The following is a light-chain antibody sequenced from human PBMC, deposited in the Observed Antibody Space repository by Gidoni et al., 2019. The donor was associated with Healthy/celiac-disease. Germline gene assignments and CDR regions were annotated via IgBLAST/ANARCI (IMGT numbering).Light chain of an antibody. J-gene: IGKJ2*01. CDR1: QSVSSSY. CDR2: GAS. V-gene: IGKV3-20*01. Sequence: IVFTQSPGTLSLSPGERATLSCRASQSVSSSYLAWYQQKHGQAPRLLIYGASSRATGIPDRFSGSGSGTDFTLTISRLEPEDFAVYYCQQYGSSPKTFGQGTKLEIK. CDR3: QQYGSSPKT.